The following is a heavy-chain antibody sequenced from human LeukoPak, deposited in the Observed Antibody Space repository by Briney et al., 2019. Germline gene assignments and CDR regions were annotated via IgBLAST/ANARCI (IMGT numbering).Heavy chain of an antibody. CDR1: GFTFSSYG. D-gene: IGHD2-15*01. CDR2: IRYDGSNK. J-gene: IGHJ4*02. V-gene: IGHV3-30*02. Sequence: GGFLRLSCAASGFTFSSYGMHWVRQAPGKGLEWVAFIRYDGSNKYYADSVKGRFTISRDNSKNTLYLQMNSLRAEDTAVYYCAHIVVAATNSDYWGQGTLVTVSS. CDR3: AHIVVAATNSDY.